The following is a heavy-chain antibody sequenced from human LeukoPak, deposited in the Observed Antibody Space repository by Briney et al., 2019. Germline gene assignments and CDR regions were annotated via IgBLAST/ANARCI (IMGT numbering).Heavy chain of an antibody. CDR3: ARGRDYSYYYGMDV. V-gene: IGHV3-21*01. CDR2: ISSSSSYI. CDR1: GFTFSSYS. J-gene: IGHJ6*02. Sequence: GGSLRLSCAASGFTFSSYSMNWVRQAPGKGLEWVSSISSSSSYIYYADSVKGRFTISRDNAKNSLYLQMDSLRAEDTAVYYCARGRDYSYYYGMDVWGQGTTVTVSS.